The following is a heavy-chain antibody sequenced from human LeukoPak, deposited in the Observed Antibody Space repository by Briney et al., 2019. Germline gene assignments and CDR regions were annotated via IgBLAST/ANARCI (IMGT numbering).Heavy chain of an antibody. CDR1: GFSFSGSA. V-gene: IGHV3-73*01. J-gene: IGHJ4*02. CDR3: AKIAREFYTISYYFDY. CDR2: IRSKPNSYAT. D-gene: IGHD2/OR15-2a*01. Sequence: QPGGSLRLSCAASGFSFSGSAMHWVRQASGKGLEWVGRIRSKPNSYATNYAASVQGRFTISRDDSKNTAYLQMNSLRAEDTAVYYCAKIAREFYTISYYFDYWGQGTLVTVSS.